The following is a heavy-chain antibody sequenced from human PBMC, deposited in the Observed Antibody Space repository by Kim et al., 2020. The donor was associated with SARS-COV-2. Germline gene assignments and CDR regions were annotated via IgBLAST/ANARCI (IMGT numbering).Heavy chain of an antibody. CDR1: GYKFSTYW. CDR3: ARRDSTGSYFVDY. D-gene: IGHD3-22*01. V-gene: IGHV5-51*01. CDR2: IYPADSDT. Sequence: GESLKISCKGSGYKFSTYWIGWVCQMPGKGLEWMGMIYPADSDTRYSPSFQGQVTMSADNSVSTAYLQWSSLKASDTAVYYCARRDSTGSYFVDYWGQGTQVTVSS. J-gene: IGHJ4*02.